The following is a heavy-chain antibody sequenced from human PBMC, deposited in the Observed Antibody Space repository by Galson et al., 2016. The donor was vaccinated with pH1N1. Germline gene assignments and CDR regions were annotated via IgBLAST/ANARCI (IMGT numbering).Heavy chain of an antibody. CDR3: ARHAGKFDC. D-gene: IGHD2-2*01. CDR1: GFGFSSHE. CDR2: ISSSNAI. J-gene: IGHJ4*02. V-gene: IGHV3-48*03. Sequence: SLRLSCAASGFGFSSHEMNWVRQAPGKGLEWISYISSSNAIYYADSVKGRFTISRDNAKNSLYLQMNSLRAEDTAVYYCARHAGKFDCWGQGTLVTVSS.